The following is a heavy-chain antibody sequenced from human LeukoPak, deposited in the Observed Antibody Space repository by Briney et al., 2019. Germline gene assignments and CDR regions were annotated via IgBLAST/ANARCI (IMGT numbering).Heavy chain of an antibody. V-gene: IGHV4-4*07. J-gene: IGHJ5*02. CDR3: TRSSFCSDNFCHNLAWFGP. CDR1: GGSISDFY. CDR2: IFTTGTT. D-gene: IGHD1-14*01. Sequence: SETLSLTCTVSGGSISDFYSSWIRQSAGGGPEWIGRIFTTGTTDYNPSLKSRVTMTLDTSKNLLSLSLMSVTAADTAVYYCTRSSFCSDNFCHNLAWFGPWGQGTPVIVSS.